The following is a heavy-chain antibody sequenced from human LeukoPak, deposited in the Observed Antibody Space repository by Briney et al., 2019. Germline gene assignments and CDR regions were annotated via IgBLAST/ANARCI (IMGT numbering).Heavy chain of an antibody. CDR3: ARTGYSSGWYPGAFDI. CDR1: GGSISSYY. CDR2: IYYSGST. J-gene: IGHJ3*02. D-gene: IGHD6-19*01. V-gene: IGHV4-59*01. Sequence: SETLSLTCTVSGGSISSYYWSWIRQPPGKGLEWIGCIYYSGSTNYNPSLKSRVTISVDTSKNQFSLKLSSVTAADTAVYYCARTGYSSGWYPGAFDIWGQGTMVTVSS.